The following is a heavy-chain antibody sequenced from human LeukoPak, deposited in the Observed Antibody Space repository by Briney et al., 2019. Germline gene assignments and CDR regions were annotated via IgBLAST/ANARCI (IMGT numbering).Heavy chain of an antibody. D-gene: IGHD3-3*01. CDR3: ARDRYDFWSGYHFGDY. CDR1: GYTFTSYG. V-gene: IGHV1-18*01. J-gene: IGHJ4*02. Sequence: ASVKVSCKASGYTFTSYGISWVRQAPGQGLEWMGWISAYNGNTNYAQKLQGRVIMTTDTSTSTAYMELRSLRSDDTAMYYCARDRYDFWSGYHFGDYWGQGTLVTVSS. CDR2: ISAYNGNT.